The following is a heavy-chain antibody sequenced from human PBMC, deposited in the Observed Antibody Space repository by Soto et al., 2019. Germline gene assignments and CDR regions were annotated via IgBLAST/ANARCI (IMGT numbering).Heavy chain of an antibody. Sequence: ASVKVSCKASGGTFSSYAISWVRQAPGQGLEWMGGIIPIFGTANYAQKFQGRVTITADRSTSTAYMELSSLRSEDTAVYYCARESEAYCGGDCYSRCFDYWGQGTLVTVSS. CDR1: GGTFSSYA. V-gene: IGHV1-69*06. CDR3: ARESEAYCGGDCYSRCFDY. CDR2: IIPIFGTA. D-gene: IGHD2-21*02. J-gene: IGHJ4*02.